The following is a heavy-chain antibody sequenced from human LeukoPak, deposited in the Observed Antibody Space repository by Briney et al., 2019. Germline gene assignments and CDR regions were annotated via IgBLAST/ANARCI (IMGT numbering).Heavy chain of an antibody. J-gene: IGHJ3*02. CDR2: ISWYSGSI. CDR3: AKDINPYDGAFDI. Sequence: GGSLRLSCAASGFTFDDYAMHWVRQAPGKGLEWVSGISWYSGSIGYADSVKGRFTISRDNAKNSLYLQMNSLRAEDTALYYCAKDINPYDGAFDIWGQGTMVTVSS. D-gene: IGHD3-22*01. V-gene: IGHV3-9*01. CDR1: GFTFDDYA.